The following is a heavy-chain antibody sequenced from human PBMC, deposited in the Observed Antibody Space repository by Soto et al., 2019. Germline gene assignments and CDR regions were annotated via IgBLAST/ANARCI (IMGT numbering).Heavy chain of an antibody. J-gene: IGHJ4*02. D-gene: IGHD2-15*01. Sequence: ASVKVSCKASGYTFTSYGISWVRQAPGQGLEWMGWISAYNGSTSYVQKFQGRVTMTRDASTSTVYMELSSLRSEDTAVYYCARGLAAYYFDYWGQGTLVTVSS. CDR1: GYTFTSYG. V-gene: IGHV1-18*01. CDR3: ARGLAAYYFDY. CDR2: ISAYNGST.